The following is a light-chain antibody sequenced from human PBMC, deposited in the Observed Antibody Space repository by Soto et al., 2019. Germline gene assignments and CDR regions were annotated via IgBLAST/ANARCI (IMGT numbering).Light chain of an antibody. J-gene: IGLJ3*02. CDR3: GTWDGSLSVGV. V-gene: IGLV1-51*02. Sequence: QSVLTQPPSVSAAPGQTVTISCSGSNSNIGTNSVSWYQQLPGTAPKLLIYETNKRPSGIPDRFSGSKSGTSATLGITGLQTGDEADYYCGTWDGSLSVGVFGGGTKLTVL. CDR1: NSNIGTNS. CDR2: ETN.